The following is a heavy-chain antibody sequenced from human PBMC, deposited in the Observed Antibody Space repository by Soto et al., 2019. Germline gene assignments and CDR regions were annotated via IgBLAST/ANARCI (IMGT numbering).Heavy chain of an antibody. Sequence: SETLSLTYTVSGDSISRGGYYWSWIRQHPGKGLEWIGYIYYTGSTYYNPSLKSRVTISVDTSKNQFSLKVSSVTAADTAVYYCARTSRFDCWGQGTLVT. CDR2: IYYTGST. D-gene: IGHD6-6*01. J-gene: IGHJ4*02. CDR3: ARTSRFDC. V-gene: IGHV4-31*03. CDR1: GDSISRGGYY.